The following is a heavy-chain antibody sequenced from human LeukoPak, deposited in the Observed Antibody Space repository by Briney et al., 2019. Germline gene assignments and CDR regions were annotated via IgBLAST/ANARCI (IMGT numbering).Heavy chain of an antibody. V-gene: IGHV3-23*01. Sequence: GGSLRLSCAASGFTFSSYGMSWVRQAPGKGLEWVSAISGSGGSTYYADSVKGRFTISRDNSKNTLYLQMNSLRAEDTAVYYCAKNLWLPRDYLDYWGQGTLVTVSS. CDR3: AKNLWLPRDYLDY. CDR2: ISGSGGST. J-gene: IGHJ4*02. CDR1: GFTFSSYG. D-gene: IGHD5-18*01.